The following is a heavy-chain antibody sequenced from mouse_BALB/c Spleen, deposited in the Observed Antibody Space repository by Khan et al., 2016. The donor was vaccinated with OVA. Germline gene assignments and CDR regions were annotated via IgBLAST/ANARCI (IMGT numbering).Heavy chain of an antibody. Sequence: EVQLVESGPGLVKPSQSLSLTCTVTGYSITSGYGWNWIRQFPGNKLEWIGYISYSGSTNYNPSLKSRISIPRDTSKNQFFLQLNSVTTEDTGTYYCARTGGIKYWGQGTTITVSS. J-gene: IGHJ2*01. CDR1: GYSITSGYG. V-gene: IGHV3-2*02. CDR2: ISYSGST. D-gene: IGHD1-1*02. CDR3: ARTGGIKY.